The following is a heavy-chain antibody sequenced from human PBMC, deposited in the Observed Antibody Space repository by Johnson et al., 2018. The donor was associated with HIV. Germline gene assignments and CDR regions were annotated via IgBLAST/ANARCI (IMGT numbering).Heavy chain of an antibody. D-gene: IGHD6-13*01. V-gene: IGHV3-30-3*01. CDR2: ISYDGSNK. CDR3: AKGGGSSWSDAFDI. J-gene: IGHJ3*02. CDR1: GSTFSSYA. Sequence: QVQLVESGGGLVQPGGSLRLSCAASGSTFSSYAMSWVRQAPGKGLEWVAVISYDGSNKYYADSVKGRFTISRDNSKNTLYLQMNSLRAEDTAVYYCAKGGGSSWSDAFDIGGQGTMVTVSS.